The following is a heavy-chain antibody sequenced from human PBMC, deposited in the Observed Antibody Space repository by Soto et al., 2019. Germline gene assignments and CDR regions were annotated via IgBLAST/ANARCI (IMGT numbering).Heavy chain of an antibody. D-gene: IGHD5-12*01. CDR2: IYHSGST. CDR3: ARYSGYDLHFDY. J-gene: IGHJ4*02. V-gene: IGHV4-4*02. CDR1: NGSLSSSNW. Sequence: ASETLSPTRAVSNGSLSSSNWWGWVRQPPGKGLEWIGEIYHSGSTNYNPSLKSRVTIPVDKSKNQFSLKLSSVTAADTAVYYCARYSGYDLHFDYWGQGTLVTVSS.